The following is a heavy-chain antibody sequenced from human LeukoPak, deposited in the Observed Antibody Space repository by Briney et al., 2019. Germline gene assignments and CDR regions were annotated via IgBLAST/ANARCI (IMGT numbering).Heavy chain of an antibody. V-gene: IGHV3-72*01. CDR1: GFTFSDHY. CDR3: TTDHSDFGAAFDI. CDR2: IKDKPNSYAT. J-gene: IGHJ3*02. D-gene: IGHD3-16*01. Sequence: PGGSLRLSCAASGFTFSDHYMDWVRQAPGKGLEWVGRIKDKPNSYATSYAASVKGRFTTSRDDSKNTLYLQMNSLKTEDTAVYYCTTDHSDFGAAFDIWGQGTMVTVSS.